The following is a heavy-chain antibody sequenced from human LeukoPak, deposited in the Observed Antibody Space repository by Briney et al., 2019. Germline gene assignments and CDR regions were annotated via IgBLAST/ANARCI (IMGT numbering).Heavy chain of an antibody. CDR2: INPNSGGT. CDR1: GYTFTGCY. J-gene: IGHJ6*02. D-gene: IGHD3-10*01. V-gene: IGHV1-2*02. Sequence: ASVRVSCKASGYTFTGCYMHWVRQAPGQVLEWMGWINPNSGGTNYAQRFQGRVTMTRDTSISTAYMELSRLRSDDTAVYYCARGYYYGSGSYYNYYYGMDVWGQGTTVTVSS. CDR3: ARGYYYGSGSYYNYYYGMDV.